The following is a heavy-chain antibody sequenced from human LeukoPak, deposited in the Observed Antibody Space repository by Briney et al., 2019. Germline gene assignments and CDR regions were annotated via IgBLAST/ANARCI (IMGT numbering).Heavy chain of an antibody. V-gene: IGHV1-2*02. D-gene: IGHD6-19*01. J-gene: IGHJ4*02. CDR2: INPNSGGT. Sequence: GASVKVSCKASGYTFTGYYIHWVRQAPGQGLEWMGWINPNSGGTKYAQKFQGRVTMARDTSISTAYMELSSLTSDDTALYYCATDGAVAGTAYPEDWGQGTLVTVSS. CDR1: GYTFTGYY. CDR3: ATDGAVAGTAYPED.